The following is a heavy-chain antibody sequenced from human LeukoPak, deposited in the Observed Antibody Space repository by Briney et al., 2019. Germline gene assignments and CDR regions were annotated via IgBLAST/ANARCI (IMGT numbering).Heavy chain of an antibody. J-gene: IGHJ4*02. CDR3: ARETKLPSSSSFDY. CDR2: IYYSGST. V-gene: IGHV4-61*08. CDR1: GGSISSGGYS. D-gene: IGHD1-7*01. Sequence: PSQTLSLTCAVSGGSISSGGYSWSWIRQPPGKGLEWIGYIYYSGSTNYNPSLKSRVTISVDTSKNQFSLKLSSVTAADTAVYYCARETKLPSSSSFDYWGQGTLVTVSS.